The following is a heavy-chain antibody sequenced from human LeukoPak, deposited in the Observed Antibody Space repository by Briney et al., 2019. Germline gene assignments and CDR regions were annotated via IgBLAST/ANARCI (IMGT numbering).Heavy chain of an antibody. CDR3: ARGVANYYDSSGYQN. CDR1: GFTLSSYW. D-gene: IGHD3-22*01. V-gene: IGHV3-7*01. Sequence: GGSLRLSCAASGFTLSSYWMSWVRQAPGKGLEWVANIKQDGSEKYYVDSVKGRFTISRDNAKNSLHLQMNSLRAEDTAVYYCARGVANYYDSSGYQNWGQGTLVTVSS. CDR2: IKQDGSEK. J-gene: IGHJ4*02.